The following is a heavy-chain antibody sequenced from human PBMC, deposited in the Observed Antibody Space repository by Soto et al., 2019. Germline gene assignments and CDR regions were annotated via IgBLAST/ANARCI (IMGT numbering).Heavy chain of an antibody. CDR2: INPSGGST. V-gene: IGHV1-46*03. CDR3: DRDPKRGNCAERMVDY. Sequence: QVQLVQSGAEVKKPGASVKVSCKASGYTFTSYYMHCVRQPPGQGLEWMGIINPSGGSTSYAQKFQGRVTMTRDTSASTVYMALSSLRSEDTAVYYCDRDPKRGNCAERMVDYWGQGTLVTVSS. D-gene: IGHD1-20*01. J-gene: IGHJ4*02. CDR1: GYTFTSYY.